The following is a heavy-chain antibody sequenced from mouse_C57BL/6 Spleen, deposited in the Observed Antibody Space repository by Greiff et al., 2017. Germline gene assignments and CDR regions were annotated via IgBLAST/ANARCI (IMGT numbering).Heavy chain of an antibody. Sequence: EVKLVESGGGLVKPGGSLKLSCAASGFTFSSYTMSWVRQTPEKRLEWVATISGGGGNTYYPASVKGRFTISRDNAKNTLYLQMSSLRSEDTALYYCARQTSYYGSSRWYFDVWGTGTTVTVSS. CDR3: ARQTSYYGSSRWYFDV. D-gene: IGHD1-1*01. V-gene: IGHV5-9*01. CDR1: GFTFSSYT. J-gene: IGHJ1*03. CDR2: ISGGGGNT.